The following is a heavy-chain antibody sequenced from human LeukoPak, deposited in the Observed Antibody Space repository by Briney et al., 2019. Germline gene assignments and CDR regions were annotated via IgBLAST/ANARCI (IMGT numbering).Heavy chain of an antibody. CDR1: GGSFSGYY. D-gene: IGHD3-22*01. V-gene: IGHV4-34*01. CDR2: INHSGST. CDR3: ARHPHYDSSGYYPG. Sequence: PSETLSLTCAVYGGSFSGYYWSCIRQPPGKGLEWIGEINHSGSTNYNPSLKSRVTISVDTSKNQFSLKLSSVTAADTAVYYCARHPHYDSSGYYPGWGQGTLVTVSS. J-gene: IGHJ4*02.